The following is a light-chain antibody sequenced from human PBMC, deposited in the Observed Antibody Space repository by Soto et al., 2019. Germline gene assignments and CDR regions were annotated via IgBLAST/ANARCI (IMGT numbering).Light chain of an antibody. V-gene: IGKV1-33*01. CDR2: DAS. Sequence: IQINQDPTSLAASVGDKVTITCRASQDISNYLNWYQQKPGKAPKLLIYDASNLETGVPSRFSGSGSGTDFTSTISSLQPEDIATYYCQQYDNLPLTFGGGAMV. CDR1: QDISNY. J-gene: IGKJ4*01. CDR3: QQYDNLPLT.